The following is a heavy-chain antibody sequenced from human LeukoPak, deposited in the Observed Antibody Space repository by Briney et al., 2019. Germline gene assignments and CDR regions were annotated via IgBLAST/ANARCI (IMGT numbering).Heavy chain of an antibody. CDR3: ARELVEQYFDY. Sequence: GGSLRLSCAASGFTFSSYWMSWVRQAPGKGLERVANIKQDGSEKYYVDSVKGRFTISRDNAKNSLYLQMNSLRAEDTAVYYCARELVEQYFDYWGQGTLVTVSS. J-gene: IGHJ4*02. D-gene: IGHD2-15*01. CDR2: IKQDGSEK. V-gene: IGHV3-7*03. CDR1: GFTFSSYW.